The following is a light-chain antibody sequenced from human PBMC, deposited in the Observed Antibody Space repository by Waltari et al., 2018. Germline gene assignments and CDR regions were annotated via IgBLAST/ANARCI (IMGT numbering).Light chain of an antibody. CDR3: QSADSSGTFVV. CDR2: KDT. Sequence: SYELTQPPSVSVSPGQTARITCSAAALLHQYASWYQQRPGQAPVVVIYKDTERPSGFPERFSGSTSGTTVTLAISGVHAEDGADYYCQSADSSGTFVVFGGGTKLTVL. V-gene: IGLV3-25*03. J-gene: IGLJ2*01. CDR1: ALLHQY.